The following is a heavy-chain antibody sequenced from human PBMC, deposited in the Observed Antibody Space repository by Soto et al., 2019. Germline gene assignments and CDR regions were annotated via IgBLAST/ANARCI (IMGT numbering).Heavy chain of an antibody. J-gene: IGHJ4*02. CDR1: GFTFSSYS. D-gene: IGHD1-1*01. Sequence: EVQLVESGGGLVKPGGSLRLSCAASGFTFSSYSMNWVRQAPGKGLEWVSSISSSSSYIYYADSVKGRFTISRDNAKNSLYLQMNSLRAEDTAVYYCARGPPDGNWNPAPVDYWGQGTLVTVSS. CDR2: ISSSSSYI. V-gene: IGHV3-21*01. CDR3: ARGPPDGNWNPAPVDY.